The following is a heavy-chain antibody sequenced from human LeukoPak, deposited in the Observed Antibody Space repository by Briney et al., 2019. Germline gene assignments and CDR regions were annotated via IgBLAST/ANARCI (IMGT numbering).Heavy chain of an antibody. CDR3: ARDPPSYYYDPKGALGDGMDV. Sequence: PGGSLRLSCAASGFTFSSYSMNWVRQAPGKGLEWVSSISSSSSYIYYADSVKGRFTISRDNAKNSLYLQMNSLRAEDTAVYYCARDPPSYYYDPKGALGDGMDVWGQGTTVTVSS. CDR1: GFTFSSYS. D-gene: IGHD3-22*01. J-gene: IGHJ6*02. V-gene: IGHV3-21*01. CDR2: ISSSSSYI.